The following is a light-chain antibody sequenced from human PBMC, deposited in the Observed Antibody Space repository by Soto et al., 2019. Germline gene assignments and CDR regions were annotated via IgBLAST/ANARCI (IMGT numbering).Light chain of an antibody. CDR3: LQHNSYPLT. CDR1: QGINNH. J-gene: IGKJ4*01. CDR2: AAS. V-gene: IGKV1-17*03. Sequence: DIQMTQSPSAMSASVGDSITITCRASQGINNHLVWFQQKPGKVPQRLIYAASRLQSGVPSTFSGSGSGTEFTLTISGLQPEDSATYYCLQHNSYPLTFGGGTKVEI.